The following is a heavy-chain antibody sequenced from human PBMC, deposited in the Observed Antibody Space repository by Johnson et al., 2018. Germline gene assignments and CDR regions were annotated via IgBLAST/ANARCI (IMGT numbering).Heavy chain of an antibody. V-gene: IGHV3-23*04. CDR2: ISGSGGST. Sequence: EVQLVESGGALVQPGRSLRLSCVGSGFDFEDYAMHWVRQAPGKGLEWVSAISGSGGSTYYADSVKGRFTISRDNSKNTLYLQMNSLRAEDTAVYYCAKTAFDIWGQGTMVTVSS. CDR3: AKTAFDI. CDR1: GFDFEDYA. J-gene: IGHJ3*02.